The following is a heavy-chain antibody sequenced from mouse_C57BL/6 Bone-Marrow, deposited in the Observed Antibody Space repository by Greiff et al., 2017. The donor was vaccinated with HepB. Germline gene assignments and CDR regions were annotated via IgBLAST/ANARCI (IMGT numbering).Heavy chain of an antibody. Sequence: DVMLVESGGGLVQPGGSLSLSCAASGFTFTDYYMSWVRQPPGKALEWLGFIRNKANGYTTEYSASVKGRFTNSRDNSQSILYLQMNALRAEDSATYYCARSTMVTSGFAYWGQGTLVTVSA. CDR2: IRNKANGYTT. V-gene: IGHV7-3*01. CDR1: GFTFTDYY. J-gene: IGHJ3*01. CDR3: ARSTMVTSGFAY. D-gene: IGHD2-2*01.